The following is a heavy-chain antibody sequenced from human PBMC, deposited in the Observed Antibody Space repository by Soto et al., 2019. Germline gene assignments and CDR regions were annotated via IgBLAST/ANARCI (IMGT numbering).Heavy chain of an antibody. V-gene: IGHV3-21*01. J-gene: IGHJ4*02. CDR2: ISSTTNHI. CDR3: ARESEDLTSNFDY. CDR1: GFTFSRYS. Sequence: VGSLRLSCAASGFTFSRYSMNWVRQAPGKGLEWVSSISSTTNHIYYADSMKGRFTVSRDNAKNSVYLDMNSLSAEDTAVYYCARESEDLTSNFDYWGQGTLVTVSS.